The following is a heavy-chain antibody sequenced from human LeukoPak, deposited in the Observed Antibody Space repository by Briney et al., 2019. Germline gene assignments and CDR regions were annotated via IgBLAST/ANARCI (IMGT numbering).Heavy chain of an antibody. CDR2: ISSSGSHI. D-gene: IGHD1-26*01. CDR3: ARHPDGSLSLDY. Sequence: GGSLRLSCAASGFTLSSYSMNWVRQAPGKGLEWVSYISSSGSHINYADSVTGRFTISRNNAKKSLHLQMNSLRAEDTAVYYCARHPDGSLSLDYWGQGTLVTVSS. J-gene: IGHJ4*02. CDR1: GFTLSSYS. V-gene: IGHV3-21*05.